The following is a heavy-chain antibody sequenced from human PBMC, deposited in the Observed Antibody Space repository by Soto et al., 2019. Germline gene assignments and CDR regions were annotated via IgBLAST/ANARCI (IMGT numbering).Heavy chain of an antibody. V-gene: IGHV5-51*01. CDR2: IYPGDSDT. CDR3: ARRILIRGGARYYFDY. Sequence: PGESLKISCKGSGYSFTSYWIGWVRQMPGKGLERMGIIYPGDSDTRYSPSFQGQVTISADKSISTAYLQWSSLKASDTAMYYCARRILIRGGARYYFDYWGQGTLVTVSS. J-gene: IGHJ4*02. D-gene: IGHD3-9*01. CDR1: GYSFTSYW.